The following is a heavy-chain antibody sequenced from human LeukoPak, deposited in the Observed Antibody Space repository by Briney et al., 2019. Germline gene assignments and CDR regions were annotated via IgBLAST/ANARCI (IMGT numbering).Heavy chain of an antibody. CDR3: ARLLTTVYCSGGSCYPRPLNYYYYYYMDV. CDR1: GGSFSGYY. V-gene: IGHV4-34*01. Sequence: PSETLSLTCAVYGGSFSGYYWSWIRQPPGKGLEWIGEINHSGSTNYNPSLKSRVTISVDTSKNQFSLKLSSVTAADTAVYYCARLLTTVYCSGGSCYPRPLNYYYYYYMDVWGKGTTVTISS. D-gene: IGHD2-15*01. CDR2: INHSGST. J-gene: IGHJ6*03.